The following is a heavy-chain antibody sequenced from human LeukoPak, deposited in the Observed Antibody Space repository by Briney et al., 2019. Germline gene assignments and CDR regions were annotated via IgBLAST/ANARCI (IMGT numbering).Heavy chain of an antibody. D-gene: IGHD2-15*01. CDR2: ISSSSSTI. CDR3: ARDTCSGGSCYIYYYYYGMDV. V-gene: IGHV3-48*01. J-gene: IGHJ6*02. Sequence: GGSLRLSCAASGFTFSSYSMNWVRQAPGKGLEWVSYISSSSSTIYYADSVKGRFTISRDNAKNSLYLQMNSLRAEDTAVYYCARDTCSGGSCYIYYYYYGMDVWGQGTTVTVSS. CDR1: GFTFSSYS.